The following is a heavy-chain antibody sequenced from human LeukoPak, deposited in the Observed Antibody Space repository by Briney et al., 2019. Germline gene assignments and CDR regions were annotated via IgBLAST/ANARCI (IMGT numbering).Heavy chain of an antibody. Sequence: SETLSLTCTVSGGSISSSSYYWGWIRQPPGKGLEWIGSIYYSGSTYYNPSLKSRVTISVDTSKNQFSLKLSSVTAADTAVYYCASLRHQWELLEAGFDYWGQGTLVTVSS. J-gene: IGHJ4*02. D-gene: IGHD1-26*01. CDR3: ASLRHQWELLEAGFDY. CDR1: GGSISSSSYY. CDR2: IYYSGST. V-gene: IGHV4-39*01.